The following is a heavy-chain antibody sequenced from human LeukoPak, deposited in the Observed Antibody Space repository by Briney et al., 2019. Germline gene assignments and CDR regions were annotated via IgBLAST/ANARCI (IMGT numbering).Heavy chain of an antibody. V-gene: IGHV3-21*01. CDR1: GLTFSSYS. D-gene: IGHD6-13*01. J-gene: IGHJ4*02. CDR2: ISSSSSYI. Sequence: GGSLRLSCAASGLTFSSYSMNWVRQAPGKGLEWVSSISSSSSYIYYADSVKGRFTISRDNAKNSLYLQMNSLRAEDTAVYYCARAGGIAAKPRYDYWGQGTLVTVSS. CDR3: ARAGGIAAKPRYDY.